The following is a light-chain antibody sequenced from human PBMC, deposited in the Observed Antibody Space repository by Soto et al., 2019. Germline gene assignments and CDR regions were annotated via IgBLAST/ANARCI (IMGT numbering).Light chain of an antibody. CDR3: QQYNNWLGA. CDR1: QSVSSN. CDR2: GAS. V-gene: IGKV3-15*01. Sequence: EIVMTQSPATLSVSPGERATLSCRASQSVSSNLAWYQQKPDQAPRLLIYGASTRVAGVPARFSGSGSGTEFTLTISSLQSEDFAVYYCQQYNNWLGAFGQGTKVDIK. J-gene: IGKJ1*01.